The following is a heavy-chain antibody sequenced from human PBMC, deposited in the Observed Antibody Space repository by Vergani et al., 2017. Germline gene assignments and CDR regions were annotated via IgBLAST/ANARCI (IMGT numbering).Heavy chain of an antibody. D-gene: IGHD5-24*01. V-gene: IGHV1-2*02. J-gene: IGHJ4*02. Sequence: QVQVVQSGAEVKKPGASVKVSCQASGYTFSDYFIHWVRQAPGQGLEWMGWIFPKSGGTNYAQKFQGRVTMTRDTSIRTVYMELSRLTYDDTAVYYCARWKGTSTITGFDNWGQGTLVTVSS. CDR2: IFPKSGGT. CDR3: ARWKGTSTITGFDN. CDR1: GYTFSDYF.